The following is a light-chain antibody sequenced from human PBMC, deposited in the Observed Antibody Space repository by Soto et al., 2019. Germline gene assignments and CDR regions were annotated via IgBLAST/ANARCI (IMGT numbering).Light chain of an antibody. CDR2: AVS. Sequence: QSARTQPASVSGSPGQSISISCTGTSSAVGGYDSVSWYQQHPGKAPKLMIYAVSNRPSGVSSRFSGSKSGNTASLTISGLQAEDEADYYCSSYTTTSTLFGGGTKLTVL. V-gene: IGLV2-14*01. CDR1: SSAVGGYDS. CDR3: SSYTTTSTL. J-gene: IGLJ2*01.